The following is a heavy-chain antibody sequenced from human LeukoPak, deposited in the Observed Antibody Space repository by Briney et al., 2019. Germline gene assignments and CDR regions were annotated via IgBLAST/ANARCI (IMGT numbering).Heavy chain of an antibody. CDR3: VKSGGYATAIRYFDL. Sequence: GGSLRLSCAASGFSFCGYALHWVRQAPGKGLEWVSSISWNSGDIVHADSVKGRFTISRDNAKNSLYLQMDSLRTEDTALYYCVKSGGYATAIRYFDLWGRGTLVTVSS. V-gene: IGHV3-9*01. CDR1: GFSFCGYA. D-gene: IGHD2-21*02. J-gene: IGHJ2*01. CDR2: ISWNSGDI.